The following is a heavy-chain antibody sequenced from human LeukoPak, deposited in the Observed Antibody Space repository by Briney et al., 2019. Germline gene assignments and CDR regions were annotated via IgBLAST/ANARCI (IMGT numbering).Heavy chain of an antibody. CDR2: INPNSGGT. D-gene: IGHD3-9*01. CDR3: ARDPDILTGYFDP. V-gene: IGHV1-2*02. Sequence: ASVKVSCKASGYTFTGYYMHWVRQAPGQGLEWMGWINPNSGGTNYAQKFQGRVTMTRDTSISTAYMELSRLRSDDTAVYYCARDPDILTGYFDPWGQGTLVTVSS. CDR1: GYTFTGYY. J-gene: IGHJ5*02.